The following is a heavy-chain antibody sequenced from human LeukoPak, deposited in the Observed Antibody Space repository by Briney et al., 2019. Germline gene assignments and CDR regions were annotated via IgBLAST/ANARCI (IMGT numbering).Heavy chain of an antibody. D-gene: IGHD5-12*01. V-gene: IGHV3-11*04. CDR1: GFTFSSYW. Sequence: GGSLRLSCAASGFTFSSYWMSWIRQAPGKGLEWVSYISSSGSTKYYADSVKGRFTISRDNAKNSLYLQMNSLRAEDTAVYYCAREGRGYSEIGGDYWGQGTLVTVSS. CDR2: ISSSGSTK. CDR3: AREGRGYSEIGGDY. J-gene: IGHJ4*02.